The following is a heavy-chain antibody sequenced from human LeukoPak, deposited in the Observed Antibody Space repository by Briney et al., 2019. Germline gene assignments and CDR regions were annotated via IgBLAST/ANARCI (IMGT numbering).Heavy chain of an antibody. V-gene: IGHV4-38-2*02. D-gene: IGHD6-19*01. CDR1: GYSISSGYY. CDR3: ARGIAVAVRSYYFDY. Sequence: PSETLSLTCTVSGYSISSGYYWGWIRQPPGKGLEWIGSIYHSGSTYYNPSLKSRVTISVDTSKNQFSLKLSSVTAADTAVYYCARGIAVAVRSYYFDYWGQGTLVTVSS. CDR2: IYHSGST. J-gene: IGHJ4*02.